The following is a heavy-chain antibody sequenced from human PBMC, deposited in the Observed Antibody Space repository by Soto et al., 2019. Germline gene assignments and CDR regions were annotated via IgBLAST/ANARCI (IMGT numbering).Heavy chain of an antibody. V-gene: IGHV4-34*01. D-gene: IGHD3-10*01. J-gene: IGHJ6*03. CDR1: GGSFSGYR. CDR2: INDSGNI. Sequence: QVQLQQWGAGLLKPSETLSLTCAVYGGSFSGYRWTWIRQTPGKGLEWIGEINDSGNINYNPSLKSRVTILVDTAKKNISLKLSSVTAADTAVYYCARGLILWFGELSRRGGYYYDMDVWGKGTTVTVSS. CDR3: ARGLILWFGELSRRGGYYYDMDV.